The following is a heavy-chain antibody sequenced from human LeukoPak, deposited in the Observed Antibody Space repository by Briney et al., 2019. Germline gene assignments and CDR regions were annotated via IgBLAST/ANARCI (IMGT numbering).Heavy chain of an antibody. D-gene: IGHD2-2*01. CDR2: INWNGGST. V-gene: IGHV3-20*04. CDR1: GFTFDDYG. CDR3: ARDRLRGDIVVVPAANLDYYYYMDV. Sequence: PGGSLRLSCAASGFTFDDYGMSWVRQAPGKGLEWVSGINWNGGSTGYADSVKGRFTISRDNAKNSLYLQMNSLRAEDTALYYCARDRLRGDIVVVPAANLDYYYYMDVWGKGTTVTVSS. J-gene: IGHJ6*03.